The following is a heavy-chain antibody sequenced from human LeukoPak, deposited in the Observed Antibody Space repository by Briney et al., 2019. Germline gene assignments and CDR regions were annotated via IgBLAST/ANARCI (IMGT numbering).Heavy chain of an antibody. Sequence: PGGSLRLSCAASGFTFSNYAMHWVRQAPGKGLEWVAVMSYDGHYKYYADSVKGRFTISRDNSRNTLYLQMNSLRGEDTAVYYCARDHAADIVATGEDYWGQGTLVTVSS. CDR2: MSYDGHYK. V-gene: IGHV3-30-3*01. CDR3: ARDHAADIVATGEDY. D-gene: IGHD5-12*01. CDR1: GFTFSNYA. J-gene: IGHJ4*02.